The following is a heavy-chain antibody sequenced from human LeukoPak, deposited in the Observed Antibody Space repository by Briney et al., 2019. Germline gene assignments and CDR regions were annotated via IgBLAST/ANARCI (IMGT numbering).Heavy chain of an antibody. CDR1: GSTFGSYL. CDR2: ISSDGSDT. J-gene: IGHJ4*02. D-gene: IGHD1-26*01. CDR3: ARKQVGADFDY. Sequence: GGSLRLSCTASGSTFGSYLMHWVRQAPGKGLVWVSRISSDGSDTTYADSVKGRFTISRDSAKNTLYLQVNSLRVEDTAVYYCARKQVGADFDYWGQGILVTVSS. V-gene: IGHV3-74*01.